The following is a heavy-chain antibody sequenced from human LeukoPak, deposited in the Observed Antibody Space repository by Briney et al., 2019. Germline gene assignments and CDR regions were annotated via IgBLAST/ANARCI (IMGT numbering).Heavy chain of an antibody. CDR2: INPNSGGT. D-gene: IGHD4-17*01. V-gene: IGHV1-2*02. CDR3: AESGTTDMAYYYGMDV. CDR1: GYTFTGYY. Sequence: ASVKISCKASGYTFTGYYMHWVRQAPGQGLEWMGWINPNSGGTNYAQKFQGRVTMTRDTSISTAYMELSRLRSDDTAVYYCAESGTTDMAYYYGMDVWGQGTTVTVSS. J-gene: IGHJ6*02.